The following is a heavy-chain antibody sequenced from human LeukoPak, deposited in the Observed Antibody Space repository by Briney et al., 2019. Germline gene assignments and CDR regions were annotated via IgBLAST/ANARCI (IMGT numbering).Heavy chain of an antibody. CDR3: ASRVATIDYYYGMDV. CDR2: IYYSGST. CDR1: GDSISSCY. Sequence: SETLSLPCTVSGDSISSCYWSWLRQPPGKGLEWVGYIYYSGSTNYNPSLKSRVTISVDTSKNQFSLKLSSVTAADTAVYYCASRVATIDYYYGMDVWGQGTTVTVSS. D-gene: IGHD5-12*01. J-gene: IGHJ6*02. V-gene: IGHV4-59*08.